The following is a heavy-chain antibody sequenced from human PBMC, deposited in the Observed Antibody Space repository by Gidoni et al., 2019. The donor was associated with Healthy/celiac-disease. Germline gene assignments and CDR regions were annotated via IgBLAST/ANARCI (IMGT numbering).Heavy chain of an antibody. D-gene: IGHD3-10*01. CDR2: INPSGGST. CDR1: GYTFTSYY. Sequence: QVQLVQSGAEVKKPGASVKVSCKASGYTFTSYYMHWVRQAPGQGLEWMGIINPSGGSTSYAQKFQGRVTMTRDTSTSTVYMELSSLRSEDTAVYYCARDYSITMVQGPSDAFDIWGQGTMVTVSS. J-gene: IGHJ3*02. V-gene: IGHV1-46*03. CDR3: ARDYSITMVQGPSDAFDI.